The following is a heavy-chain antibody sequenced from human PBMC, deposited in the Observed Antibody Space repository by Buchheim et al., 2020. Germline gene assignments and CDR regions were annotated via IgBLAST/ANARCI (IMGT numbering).Heavy chain of an antibody. CDR3: ARGPDYGDSLGVSYYYYGMDV. V-gene: IGHV3-30*04. CDR2: ISYDGSNK. Sequence: QVQLVESGGGVVQPGRSLRLSCAASGFTFSSYAMHWVRQAPGKGLEWVAVISYDGSNKYYADSVKGRFTISRDNSKNTLYLQMNSLRAEDTAVYDCARGPDYGDSLGVSYYYYGMDVWGQGTT. D-gene: IGHD4-17*01. J-gene: IGHJ6*02. CDR1: GFTFSSYA.